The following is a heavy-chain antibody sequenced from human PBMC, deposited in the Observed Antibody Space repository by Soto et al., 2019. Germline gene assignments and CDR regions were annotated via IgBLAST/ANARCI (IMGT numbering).Heavy chain of an antibody. V-gene: IGHV4-39*01. CDR1: GGSISSSSYY. Sequence: SETLSLTCTVSGGSISSSSYYWGWISQPPGKGLEWIGSIYYSGNAYYNPSLKSRVTISVDTAKNQFSLKLSSVTAADTVVFYFARHYSFVGGSYDSWLFAFWRKGTLDPV. J-gene: IGHJ4*02. CDR2: IYYSGNA. D-gene: IGHD3-16*01. CDR3: ARHYSFVGGSYDSWLFAF.